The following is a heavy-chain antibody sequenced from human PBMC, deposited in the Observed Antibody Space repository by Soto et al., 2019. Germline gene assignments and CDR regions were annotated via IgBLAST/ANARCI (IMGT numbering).Heavy chain of an antibody. CDR3: ARTLYSYGPRFDY. CDR1: GGSISSSNW. Sequence: SETLSLTCAVSGGSISSSNWWNWVRQPPGKGLEWIGQIYHSGSTNYNPSLKSRVTISVDTSKNQFSLKLSSVTAADTAVYYCARTLYSYGPRFDYWGQGTLVTVS. D-gene: IGHD5-18*01. CDR2: IYHSGST. J-gene: IGHJ4*02. V-gene: IGHV4-4*02.